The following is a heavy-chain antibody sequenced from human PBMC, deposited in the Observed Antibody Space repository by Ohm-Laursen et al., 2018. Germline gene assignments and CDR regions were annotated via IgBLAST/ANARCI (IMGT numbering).Heavy chain of an antibody. Sequence: SQTLSLTCTVSGGSISSSSYYWGWIRQHPGKGLEWIGYIYDSGTTYYDPSLKSRVTISIDTSKNQFSLKLSSVTAADTAVYYCARRHSSGTAFDYWGQGILVIVSS. CDR1: GGSISSSSYY. CDR3: ARRHSSGTAFDY. CDR2: IYDSGTT. V-gene: IGHV4-31*03. D-gene: IGHD3-22*01. J-gene: IGHJ4*02.